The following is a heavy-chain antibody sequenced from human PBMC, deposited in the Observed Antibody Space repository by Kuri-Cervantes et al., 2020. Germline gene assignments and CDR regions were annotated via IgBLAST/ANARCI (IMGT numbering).Heavy chain of an antibody. Sequence: GESLKISCAASGFTFSSYSMNWVRRAPGKGLEWVSSISSSSSYIYYADSVKGRFTISRDNAKNSLYLQMNSLSAEDTAVYYCARDRCSGGSCYDYYGMDVWGQGTTVTVSS. D-gene: IGHD2-15*01. CDR1: GFTFSSYS. J-gene: IGHJ6*02. V-gene: IGHV3-21*01. CDR3: ARDRCSGGSCYDYYGMDV. CDR2: ISSSSSYI.